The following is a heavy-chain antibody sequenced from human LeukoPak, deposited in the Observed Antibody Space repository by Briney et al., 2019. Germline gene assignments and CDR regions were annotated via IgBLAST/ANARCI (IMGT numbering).Heavy chain of an antibody. V-gene: IGHV3-23*01. CDR1: GFTFSSYA. CDR3: ARDASYLYYYYYGMDV. Sequence: AGGSLRLSCAASGFTFSSYAMSWVRQAPGKGLEWVSAISGSGGSTYYADSVKGRFTISRDNSKNTLYLQMNSLRAEDTAVYYCARDASYLYYYYYGMDVWGQGTTVTVSS. D-gene: IGHD2-2*01. CDR2: ISGSGGST. J-gene: IGHJ6*02.